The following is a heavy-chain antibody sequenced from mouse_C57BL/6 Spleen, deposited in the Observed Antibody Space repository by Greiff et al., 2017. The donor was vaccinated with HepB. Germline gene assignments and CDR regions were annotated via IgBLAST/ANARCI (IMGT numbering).Heavy chain of an antibody. Sequence: QVQLQQSGPELVKPGASVKISCKASGYAFSSSWMNWVKQRPGKGLEWIGRIYPGDGDTNYNGKFKGKATLTADKSSSTAYMQLSSLTSEDSAVYYCARLDYSNHFAYWGQGTLVTVSA. D-gene: IGHD2-5*01. J-gene: IGHJ3*01. CDR1: GYAFSSSW. CDR2: IYPGDGDT. V-gene: IGHV1-82*01. CDR3: ARLDYSNHFAY.